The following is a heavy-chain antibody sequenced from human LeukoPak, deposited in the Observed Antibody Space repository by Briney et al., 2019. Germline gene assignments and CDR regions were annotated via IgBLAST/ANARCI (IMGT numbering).Heavy chain of an antibody. V-gene: IGHV3-7*01. CDR2: IKQDGSEK. D-gene: IGHD1-1*01. CDR3: ARDHRDNTYYYYGMDV. CDR1: GFTFSSYW. J-gene: IGHJ6*02. Sequence: PGGSLRLSCAASGFTFSSYWMSRVRQAPGKGLEWVANIKQDGSEKYYVDSVKGRFTISRDNAKNSLYLQMNSLRAEDTAVYYCARDHRDNTYYYYGMDVWGQGTTVTVSS.